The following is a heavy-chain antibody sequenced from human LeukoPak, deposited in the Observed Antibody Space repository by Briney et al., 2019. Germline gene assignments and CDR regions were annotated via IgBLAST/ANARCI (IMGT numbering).Heavy chain of an antibody. J-gene: IGHJ4*02. D-gene: IGHD3-10*01. V-gene: IGHV1-18*01. CDR1: GYTFTSYG. Sequence: ASVKVSCKASGYTFTSYGISWVRQAPGQGLEWMGWISAYNGNTNYAQKLQGRVTMATDTSTSTAYMELRSLRSDDTAVYYCARDAPLWFGDSNPGYFDYWGQGTLVTVSS. CDR2: ISAYNGNT. CDR3: ARDAPLWFGDSNPGYFDY.